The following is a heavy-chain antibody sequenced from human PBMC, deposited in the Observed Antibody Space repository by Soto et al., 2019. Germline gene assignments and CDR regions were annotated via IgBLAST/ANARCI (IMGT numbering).Heavy chain of an antibody. Sequence: QVQLVQSGAEVKKPGSSVKVSCTASGGTFSSYAISWVRQAPGQGLEWMGGIIPIFGTANYAQKFQGRVTITADKSTSTAYMALSSLRSEDTAVYYCARDRVATIKHGGITGTTSDVWGQGTLVTVSS. D-gene: IGHD1-20*01. CDR2: IIPIFGTA. J-gene: IGHJ4*02. V-gene: IGHV1-69*06. CDR1: GGTFSSYA. CDR3: ARDRVATIKHGGITGTTSDV.